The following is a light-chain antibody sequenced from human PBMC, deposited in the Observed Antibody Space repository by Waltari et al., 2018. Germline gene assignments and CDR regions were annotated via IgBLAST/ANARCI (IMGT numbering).Light chain of an antibody. Sequence: QPTLTQPPSASASPGQSVTLSCPVTISALGAYHYVSWYQCHPGKAPKFIIYEVTKRPSGVPDRFSGSKSGNTASLTVSGLQAEDEADYYCCSYAGGHVVFGGGTRVTVL. CDR3: CSYAGGHVV. CDR2: EVT. CDR1: ISALGAYHY. J-gene: IGLJ2*01. V-gene: IGLV2-8*01.